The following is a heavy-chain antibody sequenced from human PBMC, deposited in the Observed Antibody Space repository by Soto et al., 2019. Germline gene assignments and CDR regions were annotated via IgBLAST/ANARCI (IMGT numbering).Heavy chain of an antibody. Sequence: EVQLVESGGGLVQPGGSLRLSCAASGFTFSSYWMHWVRQAPGKGLVWVSRINSDGSSTGYADSVKGRFTISRDNAKNTLYLQMNSLRAEGTAVYYCARDEREGYSSSSGYYYYYYYMDVWGKGTTVTVSS. V-gene: IGHV3-74*01. CDR1: GFTFSSYW. CDR2: INSDGSST. J-gene: IGHJ6*03. D-gene: IGHD6-6*01. CDR3: ARDEREGYSSSSGYYYYYYYMDV.